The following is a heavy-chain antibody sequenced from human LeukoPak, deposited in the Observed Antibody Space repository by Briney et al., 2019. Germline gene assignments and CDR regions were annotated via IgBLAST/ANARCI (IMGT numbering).Heavy chain of an antibody. CDR1: GFTFSSYE. Sequence: GGSLRLSCAASGFTFSSYEMHWVRQAPGKGLEGVSYISSSGSTIYYADSVKGRFTISRDNAKNSLYMQMNSLRAEDTAVYYCARGPSALVVAATPIDYWGQGTLVTVSS. CDR3: ARGPSALVVAATPIDY. J-gene: IGHJ4*02. V-gene: IGHV3-48*03. D-gene: IGHD2-15*01. CDR2: ISSSGSTI.